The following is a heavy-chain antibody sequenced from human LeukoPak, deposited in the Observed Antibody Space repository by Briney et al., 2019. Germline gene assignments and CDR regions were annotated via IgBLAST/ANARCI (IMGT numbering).Heavy chain of an antibody. CDR1: GGSIPSGSYY. CDR3: ARDGQQLDFQQ. Sequence: SQTLSLTRTVSGGSIPSGSYYGSWIRQPAEKGVGGIGPIYTSVSTYYTPSLKSRVTISVDTSKNQFSLKLSSVTAADTAVYYCARDGQQLDFQQWGQGTLVTVPS. V-gene: IGHV4-61*02. D-gene: IGHD6-13*01. CDR2: IYTSVST. J-gene: IGHJ1*01.